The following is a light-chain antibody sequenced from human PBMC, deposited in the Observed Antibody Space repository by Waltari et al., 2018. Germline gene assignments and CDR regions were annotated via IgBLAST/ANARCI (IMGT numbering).Light chain of an antibody. CDR1: SADVGGYNY. Sequence: QSALTQPASVSGSPGQSITISCPGTSADVGGYNYFSWYQQYPGKAPQLMIYEVSFRPSGISNRFSGSKSGNTATLTISGLQAEDEADYYCSSKTSASGVFGTGTTVTVL. CDR2: EVS. J-gene: IGLJ1*01. CDR3: SSKTSASGV. V-gene: IGLV2-14*01.